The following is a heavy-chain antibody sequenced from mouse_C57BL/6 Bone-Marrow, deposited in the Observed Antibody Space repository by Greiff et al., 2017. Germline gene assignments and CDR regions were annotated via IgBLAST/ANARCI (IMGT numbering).Heavy chain of an antibody. V-gene: IGHV1-81*01. CDR1: GYTFTSYG. CDR3: ASPFSLLWYYDV. CDR2: IYPRSGYT. J-gene: IGHJ1*03. Sequence: VKLVASGAALARPGASVKLSCKASGYTFTSYGLSWVKQRTGQGLAWIGEIYPRSGYTYYNEKFKGKATLTADKSSSTAYMELRSLTSEDSAVYFCASPFSLLWYYDVWGTGTTGTVSS.